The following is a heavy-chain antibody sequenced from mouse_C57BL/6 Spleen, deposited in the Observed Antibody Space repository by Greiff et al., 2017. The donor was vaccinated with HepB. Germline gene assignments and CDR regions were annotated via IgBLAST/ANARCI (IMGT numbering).Heavy chain of an antibody. Sequence: QVQLQQPGAELVRPGSSVKLSCKASGYTFTSYWMHWVKQRPIQGLEWIGNIDPSDSETHYNQKFKDKATLTVDKSSSTAYMQLSSLTSEDSAVYYCARDGAAQATGFDYWGQGTTLTVSS. J-gene: IGHJ2*01. CDR2: IDPSDSET. CDR3: ARDGAAQATGFDY. CDR1: GYTFTSYW. V-gene: IGHV1-52*01. D-gene: IGHD3-2*02.